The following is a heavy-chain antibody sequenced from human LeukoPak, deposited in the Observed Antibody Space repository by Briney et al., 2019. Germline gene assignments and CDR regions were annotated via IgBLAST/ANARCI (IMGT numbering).Heavy chain of an antibody. CDR3: ATGASTAMRGLDV. CDR1: GYTLTELS. D-gene: IGHD2-2*01. V-gene: IGHV1-24*01. CDR2: FDPENDET. J-gene: IGHJ6*02. Sequence: GASVKVSCKVTGYTLTELSMHWVRLSPGKGLEWMGGFDPENDETVYPQKFQGRVTLTEDTSADTAYMELRSLTSEDTALYYCATGASTAMRGLDVWGQGTTVTVSS.